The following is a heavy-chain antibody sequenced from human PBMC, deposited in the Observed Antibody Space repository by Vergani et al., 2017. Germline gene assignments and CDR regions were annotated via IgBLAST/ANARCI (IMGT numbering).Heavy chain of an antibody. V-gene: IGHV3-30*18. D-gene: IGHD6-19*01. CDR1: GGTFSSYG. Sequence: QVQLVQSGAEVKKPGSSVKVSCKASGGTFSSYGMHWVRQAPGKGLEWVAVISYDGSNKYYADSVKGRFTISRDNSKNTLYLQMNSLRAEDTAVYYCAKDPGIAVALYYFDYWGQGTLVTVSS. CDR2: ISYDGSNK. J-gene: IGHJ4*02. CDR3: AKDPGIAVALYYFDY.